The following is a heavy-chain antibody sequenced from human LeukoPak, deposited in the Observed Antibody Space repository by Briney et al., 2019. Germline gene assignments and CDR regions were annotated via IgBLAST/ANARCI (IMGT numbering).Heavy chain of an antibody. CDR1: GGSISSGGYS. D-gene: IGHD3-22*01. Sequence: SETLSLTCAVSGGSISSGGYSWSWIRQPPGKGLEWIGYIYHSGSTYYNPSLKSRVTISVVRSKNQFSLKLSSVTAADTAVYYCARGQWLTHWGQGTLVTVSS. V-gene: IGHV4-30-2*01. CDR2: IYHSGST. CDR3: ARGQWLTH. J-gene: IGHJ4*02.